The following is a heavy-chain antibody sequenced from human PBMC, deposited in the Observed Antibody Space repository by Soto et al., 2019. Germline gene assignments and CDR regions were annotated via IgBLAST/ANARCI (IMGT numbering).Heavy chain of an antibody. CDR3: ARDGAAAGLIAFDI. Sequence: QVQLVESGGGVVQPGRSLRLSCAACGFTFSSYGMHWVRQAPGKGLEWVAVIWYDGSNKYYADSVKGRFTISRDNSKNTLYLQMNSLRAEDTAVYYCARDGAAAGLIAFDIWGQGTMVTVSS. J-gene: IGHJ3*02. CDR1: GFTFSSYG. D-gene: IGHD6-13*01. CDR2: IWYDGSNK. V-gene: IGHV3-33*01.